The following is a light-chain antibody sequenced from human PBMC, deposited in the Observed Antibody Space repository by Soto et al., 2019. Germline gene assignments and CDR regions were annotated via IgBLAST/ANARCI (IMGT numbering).Light chain of an antibody. J-gene: IGLJ1*01. CDR2: EVN. Sequence: QSALTQPPSASGSPGQSVTISCTGTGSDVGGYNFVSWYQHHPGKAPKLIIYEVNKRPSGVPNRFSGSKSGNTASLTVSGLQAVDEADYYCNSYAGSNIYVFGTGTKLTVL. V-gene: IGLV2-8*01. CDR3: NSYAGSNIYV. CDR1: GSDVGGYNF.